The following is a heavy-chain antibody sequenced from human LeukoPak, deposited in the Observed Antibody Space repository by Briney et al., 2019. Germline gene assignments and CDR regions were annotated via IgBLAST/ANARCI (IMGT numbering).Heavy chain of an antibody. CDR1: GFTFSSYA. J-gene: IGHJ4*02. CDR2: ISYDGSNK. D-gene: IGHD1-26*01. V-gene: IGHV3-30-3*01. Sequence: PGGSLRLSCAASGFTFSSYAMHWVRQAPGKGLEWVAVISYDGSNKYYADSGKGRFTISRDNSKNTLYLQMNSLRAEDTAVYYCARARPGAYYFDYWGQGTLVTVSS. CDR3: ARARPGAYYFDY.